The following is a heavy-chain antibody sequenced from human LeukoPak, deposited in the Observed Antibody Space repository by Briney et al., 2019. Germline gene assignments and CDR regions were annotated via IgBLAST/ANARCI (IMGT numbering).Heavy chain of an antibody. Sequence: GGSLRLSCTASGFTFGDYGMSWVRQAPGRGLEWVGVIRSKPYGGTTEYAASEKGRFTISRDDFKSVAYLQMNSLKTEDTAVYYCTSGPTGYCSGGSCYSGYYYGMDVWGRGTTVTVSS. CDR2: IRSKPYGGTT. CDR1: GFTFGDYG. CDR3: TSGPTGYCSGGSCYSGYYYGMDV. D-gene: IGHD2-15*01. J-gene: IGHJ6*02. V-gene: IGHV3-49*04.